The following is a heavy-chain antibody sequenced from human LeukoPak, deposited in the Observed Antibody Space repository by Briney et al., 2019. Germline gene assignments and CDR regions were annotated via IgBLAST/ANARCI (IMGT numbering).Heavy chain of an antibody. J-gene: IGHJ4*02. V-gene: IGHV4-59*12. D-gene: IGHD3-22*01. CDR3: AGLVGRYSSGLYYYYFDY. CDR2: MYLSGTT. CDR1: GGSISSYY. Sequence: PSETLSLTCTVSGGSISSYYWSWIRQPPGKGLEWIGEMYLSGTTHSNPSVKSRVTISIDKSKNQLFLNLSSVTAADTAVYYCAGLVGRYSSGLYYYYFDYWGQGTLVTVSS.